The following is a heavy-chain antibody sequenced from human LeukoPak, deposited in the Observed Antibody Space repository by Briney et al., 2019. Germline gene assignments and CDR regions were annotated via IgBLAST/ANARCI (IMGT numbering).Heavy chain of an antibody. CDR3: AKVEWDSSGYYYDLGAFDI. CDR2: IYSGGST. CDR1: GFTVSSNY. D-gene: IGHD3-22*01. V-gene: IGHV3-66*01. Sequence: GGSLRLSCAASGFTVSSNYMSWVRQAPGKGLEWVSVIYSGGSTYYADSVKGRFTISRDNSKNTLYLQMNSLRAEDTAVYYCAKVEWDSSGYYYDLGAFDIWGQGTMVTVSS. J-gene: IGHJ3*02.